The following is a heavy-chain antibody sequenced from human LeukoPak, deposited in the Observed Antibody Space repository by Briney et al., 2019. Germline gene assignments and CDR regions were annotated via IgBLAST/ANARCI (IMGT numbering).Heavy chain of an antibody. Sequence: GAPRKISFKGSGYRFTSYWIGWVRQRPGKGLGWMGIIYPGDSDTRYSPSFQGQVTISADKSISTAYLQWSSLKASDTAMYYCARGRSYYYDSSGQLLDYWGQGTLVTVSS. D-gene: IGHD3-22*01. V-gene: IGHV5-51*01. CDR2: IYPGDSDT. J-gene: IGHJ4*02. CDR3: ARGRSYYYDSSGQLLDY. CDR1: GYRFTSYW.